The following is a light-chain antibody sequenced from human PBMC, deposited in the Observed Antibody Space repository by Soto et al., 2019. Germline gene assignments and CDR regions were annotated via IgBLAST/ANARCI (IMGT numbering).Light chain of an antibody. CDR1: NIGSKN. V-gene: IGLV3-9*01. CDR2: RDS. J-gene: IGLJ2*01. Sequence: SYELTQPLSVSVALGQTARITCGGNNIGSKNVHWYQQKPGQAPVLVIYRDSNRPAGIPERFSGSNSGNTATLTISRAQAGDEADYSCQVWDSSTVVFGGGTKVTVL. CDR3: QVWDSSTVV.